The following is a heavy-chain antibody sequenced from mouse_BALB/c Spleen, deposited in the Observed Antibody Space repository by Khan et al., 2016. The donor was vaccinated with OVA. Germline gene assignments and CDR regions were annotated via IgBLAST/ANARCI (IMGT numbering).Heavy chain of an antibody. CDR1: GYTFTNYG. D-gene: IGHD2-10*01. CDR3: ARPPYFSYVMVY. J-gene: IGHJ4*01. Sequence: QIQLVQSGPELKKPGETVKISCKASGYTFTNYGMNWVKQAPGKGLKWMGWINTYTGEPTYADDFKGRFAFSLETSDSPAYLQINNLKNEDTATYYCARPPYFSYVMVYWGQGTTVTVSS. V-gene: IGHV9-3-1*01. CDR2: INTYTGEP.